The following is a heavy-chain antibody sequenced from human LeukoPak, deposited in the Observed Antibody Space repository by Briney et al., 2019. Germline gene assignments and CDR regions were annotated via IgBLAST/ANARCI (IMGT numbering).Heavy chain of an antibody. V-gene: IGHV3-23*01. CDR2: ISGSGGST. CDR3: AKDRSDFDWLLPTNWFDP. CDR1: GFTFSSYA. D-gene: IGHD3-9*01. Sequence: PGGSLRLSCAASGFTFSSYAMSWVRQAPGKGLEWVSAISGSGGSTYYADSVKGRFTISRDNSKNTLYLQMNSLRAEDTAVYYCAKDRSDFDWLLPTNWFDPWGQGTLVTVSS. J-gene: IGHJ5*02.